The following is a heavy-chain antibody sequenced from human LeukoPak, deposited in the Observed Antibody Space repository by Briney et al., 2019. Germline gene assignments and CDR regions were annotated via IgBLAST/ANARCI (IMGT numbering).Heavy chain of an antibody. V-gene: IGHV3-48*01. D-gene: IGHD3-9*01. CDR1: GFTFSSYS. J-gene: IGHJ4*02. CDR2: ISSSSSTV. CDR3: ARDLSTRLRYFDWLPISGYFDY. Sequence: GGSLRLSCAASGFTFSSYSMNWVRQAPGEGLEWVSYISSSSSTVYYADSVKGRFTISRDNAKNSLYLQMNSLRAEDTAVYYCARDLSTRLRYFDWLPISGYFDYWGQGTLVTVSS.